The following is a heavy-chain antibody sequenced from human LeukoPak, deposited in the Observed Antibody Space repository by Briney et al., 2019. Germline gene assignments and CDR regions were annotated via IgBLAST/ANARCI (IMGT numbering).Heavy chain of an antibody. CDR2: ISAYNGNT. CDR3: ARDRHGEYDILTGYYGTFDY. D-gene: IGHD3-9*01. V-gene: IGHV1-18*01. J-gene: IGHJ4*02. Sequence: GASAKVSCKASGYTFTSYGISWVRQAPGQGLEWMGWISAYNGNTNYAQKLQGRVTMTTDTSTSTAYLELRSLRSDDTAVYYCARDRHGEYDILTGYYGTFDYWGQGTLVTVSS. CDR1: GYTFTSYG.